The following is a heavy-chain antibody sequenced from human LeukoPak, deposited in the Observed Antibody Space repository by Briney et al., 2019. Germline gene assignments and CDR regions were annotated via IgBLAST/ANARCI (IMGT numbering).Heavy chain of an antibody. D-gene: IGHD2-2*01. Sequence: SETLSLTCTVSGGSINSYYRSWIRQPPGKGLEWIGNIYHSGSTNYNPSLKSRVTISVDTSKIQFSLKLSSVTAADTAVYYCARQYCSSTNCFRFDPWGQGTLVTVSS. CDR3: ARQYCSSTNCFRFDP. CDR1: GGSINSYY. J-gene: IGHJ5*02. CDR2: IYHSGST. V-gene: IGHV4-59*08.